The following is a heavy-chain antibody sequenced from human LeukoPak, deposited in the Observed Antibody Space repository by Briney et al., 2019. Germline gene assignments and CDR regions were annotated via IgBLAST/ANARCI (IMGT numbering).Heavy chain of an antibody. J-gene: IGHJ3*02. Sequence: SETLSLTCAVSGYSISSGYYWGWIRQPPGTGLEWIGSIYHSGNTYYNPSLKSRVTTSVDTSKNEFSLKVSSVTAADTAVYYCARDRASGRAFDIWGQGTMVTVSS. CDR1: GYSISSGYY. CDR2: IYHSGNT. D-gene: IGHD1-14*01. V-gene: IGHV4-38-2*02. CDR3: ARDRASGRAFDI.